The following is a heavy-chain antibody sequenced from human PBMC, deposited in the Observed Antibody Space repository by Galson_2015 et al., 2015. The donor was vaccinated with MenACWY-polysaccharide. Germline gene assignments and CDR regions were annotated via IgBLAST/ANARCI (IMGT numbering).Heavy chain of an antibody. J-gene: IGHJ4*02. D-gene: IGHD2/OR15-2a*01. V-gene: IGHV1-69*04. CDR3: ARARLRTTTVVTPDYFLDS. CDR2: IIPILDAA. Sequence: SCKASGDTFSSSGVTWVRQAPGQGLEWVGRIIPILDAADSAQRFQGRLTITADKSTSTAYMELSGLRSDDTAVYYCARARLRTTTVVTPDYFLDSWGQGTLVTVSS. CDR1: GDTFSSSG.